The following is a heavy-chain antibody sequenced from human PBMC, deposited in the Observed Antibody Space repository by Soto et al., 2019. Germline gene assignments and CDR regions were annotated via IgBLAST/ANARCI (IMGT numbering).Heavy chain of an antibody. D-gene: IGHD4-17*01. V-gene: IGHV4-28*01. CDR1: GYSISSSNW. CDR2: IYYSGST. Sequence: SETLSLTCVVSGYSISSSNWWGWIRQPPGKGLEWIGYIYYSGSTYYNPSLKSRVTMSVDTSKNQFSLKLSSVTAVDTAVYYCARKNGVLDAFDIWGQWTMVTVSS. J-gene: IGHJ3*02. CDR3: ARKNGVLDAFDI.